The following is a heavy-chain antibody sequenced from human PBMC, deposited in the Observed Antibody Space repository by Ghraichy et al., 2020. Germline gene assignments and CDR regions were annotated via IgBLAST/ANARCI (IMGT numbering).Heavy chain of an antibody. V-gene: IGHV4-34*01. J-gene: IGHJ5*02. Sequence: SETLSLTCAVYGGSFSGYYWSWIRQPPGKGLEWIGEINHSGSTNYNPSLKSRVTISVDTSKNQFSLKLSSLTAADTATYYCARHSDKSDKCVGDDYSLVCGFDPWGQGILVIVSS. CDR2: INHSGST. CDR1: GGSFSGYY. D-gene: IGHD3-16*01. CDR3: ARHSDKSDKCVGDDYSLVCGFDP.